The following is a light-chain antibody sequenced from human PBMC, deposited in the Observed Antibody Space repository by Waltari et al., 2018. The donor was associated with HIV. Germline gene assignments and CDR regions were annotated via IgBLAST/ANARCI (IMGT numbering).Light chain of an antibody. J-gene: IGKJ3*01. Sequence: DIQVTQSPSSLSASVGDGVTITCRASQDVGASLNWYQQKPGKAPKLLIYSASALQSGVPSRFSGSGSGTDFTLTITSLQPEDFATYFCQESFSNIFTFGPGTKVDIK. CDR3: QESFSNIFT. V-gene: IGKV1-39*01. CDR2: SAS. CDR1: QDVGAS.